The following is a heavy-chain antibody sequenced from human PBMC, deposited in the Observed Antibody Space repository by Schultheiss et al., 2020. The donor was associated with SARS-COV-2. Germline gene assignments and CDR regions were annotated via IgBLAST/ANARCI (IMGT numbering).Heavy chain of an antibody. CDR3: ARDQGYCSSTSCQSRYYMDV. V-gene: IGHV3-30*04. J-gene: IGHJ6*03. Sequence: GGSLRLSCAASGFTFSSYAMHWVRQAPGKGLEWVAVISYDGSNKYYADSVKGRFTISRDNSKNTLYLQMNSLRAEDTAVYYCARDQGYCSSTSCQSRYYMDVWGKGTAVTVS. D-gene: IGHD2-2*01. CDR1: GFTFSSYA. CDR2: ISYDGSNK.